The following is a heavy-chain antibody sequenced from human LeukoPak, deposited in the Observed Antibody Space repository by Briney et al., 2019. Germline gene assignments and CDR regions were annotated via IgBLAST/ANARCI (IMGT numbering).Heavy chain of an antibody. CDR1: GGSISSYY. J-gene: IGHJ5*02. CDR2: IYYSGGT. V-gene: IGHV4-59*01. D-gene: IGHD5-18*01. CDR3: ARAGDTAFDP. Sequence: SETLSLTCTVSGGSISSYYWSWIRQPPGKGLEWIGYIYYSGGTNYNPSLKSRVTISVDTSKNQFSLKLSSVTAADTAVYYCARAGDTAFDPWGQGTLVTVSS.